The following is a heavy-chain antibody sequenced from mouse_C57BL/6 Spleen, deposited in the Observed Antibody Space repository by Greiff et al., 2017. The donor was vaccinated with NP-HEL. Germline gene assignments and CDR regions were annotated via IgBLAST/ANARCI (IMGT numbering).Heavy chain of an antibody. V-gene: IGHV3-6*01. CDR1: GYSITSGYY. J-gene: IGHJ3*01. Sequence: EVQLQESGPGLVKPSQSLSLTCSVTGYSITSGYYWNWIRQFPGNKLEWMGYISYDGSNNYNPSLKNRISITRDTSKNQFFLKLNSVTTEDTATYYCARDSNYVGFAYWGQGTLVTVSA. CDR2: ISYDGSN. CDR3: ARDSNYVGFAY. D-gene: IGHD2-5*01.